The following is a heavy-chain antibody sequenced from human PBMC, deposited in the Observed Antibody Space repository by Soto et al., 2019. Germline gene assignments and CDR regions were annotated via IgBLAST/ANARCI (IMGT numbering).Heavy chain of an antibody. D-gene: IGHD6-13*01. Sequence: GGSLRLSCAASGFTFSSYAMHWVRQAPGKGLEWVAVISYDGSNKYYADSVKGRFTISRDNSKNTLYLQMNSLRAEDTAVYYCARVIRWDYYGMDVWGQGTTVTVSS. CDR2: ISYDGSNK. J-gene: IGHJ6*02. CDR1: GFTFSSYA. CDR3: ARVIRWDYYGMDV. V-gene: IGHV3-30-3*01.